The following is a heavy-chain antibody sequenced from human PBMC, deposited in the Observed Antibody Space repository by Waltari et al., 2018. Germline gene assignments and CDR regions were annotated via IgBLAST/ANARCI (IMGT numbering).Heavy chain of an antibody. Sequence: QVQLVQSGAEVKKPGSSVKVSCKASGGPFSSYAISWVRPPPGQGLEWMGGIIPIFVTANYAQKFQGRVTITADKSTSTAYMELSSLRSEDTAVYYCADTSGYYSLPLWGQGTMVTVSS. CDR3: ADTSGYYSLPL. CDR2: IIPIFVTA. V-gene: IGHV1-69*14. D-gene: IGHD3-22*01. J-gene: IGHJ3*01. CDR1: GGPFSSYA.